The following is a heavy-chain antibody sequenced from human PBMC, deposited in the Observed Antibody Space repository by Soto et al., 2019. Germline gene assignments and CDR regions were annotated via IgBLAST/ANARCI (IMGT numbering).Heavy chain of an antibody. CDR3: ARGSFSNLFDP. J-gene: IGHJ5*02. V-gene: IGHV4-59*06. D-gene: IGHD4-4*01. CDR1: GGSINSYY. Sequence: PSETLSLTCTVSGGSINSYYWTWIRQHPGKGLEWIGYIYYGGSTYYNPSLKSRVTISVDTSKNQFSLKLSSVTAADTAVYYCARGSFSNLFDPWGQGTLVTVSS. CDR2: IYYGGST.